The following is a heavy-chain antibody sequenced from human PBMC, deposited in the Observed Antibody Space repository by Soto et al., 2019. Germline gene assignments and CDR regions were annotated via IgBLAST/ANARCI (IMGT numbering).Heavy chain of an antibody. Sequence: EVQLVESGGGLVQPGGSLRLSCAASGFTFSDHYMDWVRQAPGKGLGWVGRRKNKADSYTTEYAASVKGRFTISREGSKNALFLQMNSLKTEDTAVYYCTVWGSGNDFGAAWGQGILVTVSS. CDR1: GFTFSDHY. CDR3: TVWGSGNDFGAA. D-gene: IGHD3-10*01. V-gene: IGHV3-72*01. CDR2: RKNKADSYTT. J-gene: IGHJ4*02.